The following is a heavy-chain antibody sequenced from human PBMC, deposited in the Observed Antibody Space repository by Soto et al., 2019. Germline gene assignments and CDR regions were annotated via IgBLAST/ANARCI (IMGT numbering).Heavy chain of an antibody. D-gene: IGHD6-13*01. CDR2: IFYSGGST. CDR1: GFTFSSCA. V-gene: IGHV3-23*03. Sequence: GGSLRLSCAASGFTFSSCAMGWVRQAPGKGLEWVSIFYSGGSTYHADSVKGRFTISRDTSSNTLFLQMNSLRAEDTAVYYCARGSSSKTYFDYWGQGTLVTVSS. CDR3: ARGSSSKTYFDY. J-gene: IGHJ4*02.